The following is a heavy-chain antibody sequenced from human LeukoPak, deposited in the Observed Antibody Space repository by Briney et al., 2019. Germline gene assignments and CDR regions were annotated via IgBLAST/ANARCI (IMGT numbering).Heavy chain of an antibody. D-gene: IGHD2-15*01. CDR3: ARDLGYCSGGSCYWGTLNWFDP. Sequence: GGSLRLSCAASGFTFSDYYISWIRKAPGKGLEWVSYISSSGSTIYYADSVKGRFTISRDNSKNTLYLQMNSLRAEDTAVYYCARDLGYCSGGSCYWGTLNWFDPWGQGTLVTVSS. J-gene: IGHJ5*02. V-gene: IGHV3-11*04. CDR1: GFTFSDYY. CDR2: ISSSGSTI.